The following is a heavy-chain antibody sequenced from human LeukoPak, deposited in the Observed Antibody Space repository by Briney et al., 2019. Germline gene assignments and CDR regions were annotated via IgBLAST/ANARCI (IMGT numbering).Heavy chain of an antibody. D-gene: IGHD5-24*01. Sequence: SVKVSCKASGGTFSSYAISWVRQAPGQGLEWMGGIIPIFGTANYAQKFQGRVTITADESTSTAYMELSSLRSEDTAVYYCARDWEMATREEALGGNAFDIWGQGTMVTVSS. CDR3: ARDWEMATREEALGGNAFDI. J-gene: IGHJ3*02. CDR2: IIPIFGTA. V-gene: IGHV1-69*13. CDR1: GGTFSSYA.